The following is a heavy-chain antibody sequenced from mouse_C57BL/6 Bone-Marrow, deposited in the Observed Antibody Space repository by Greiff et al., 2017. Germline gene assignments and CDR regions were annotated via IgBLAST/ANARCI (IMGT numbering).Heavy chain of an antibody. D-gene: IGHD1-1*01. Sequence: EVQLVESGGALVKPGGSLKLSCAASGFTFSSYGMSWVRQTPDKRLECVATISSGGSYTYYPDSVKGRFTISRDNAKNTLYLQMSSLKSEDTAMYYCARHGGTTVRFAYWGQGTLVTVSA. CDR3: ARHGGTTVRFAY. J-gene: IGHJ3*01. CDR2: ISSGGSYT. CDR1: GFTFSSYG. V-gene: IGHV5-6*01.